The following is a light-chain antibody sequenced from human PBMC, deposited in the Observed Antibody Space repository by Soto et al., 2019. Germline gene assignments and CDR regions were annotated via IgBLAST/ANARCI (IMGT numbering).Light chain of an antibody. Sequence: EIVLTQSPATLSLSPGERATLSCRASQSVSSYLAWYQQKPGQAPRLLIYDASNRATGIPARFSGSGSGTAFTITISSLEPAEVAVNYCRQRSNWPPLTFGQGTRLEIK. CDR2: DAS. CDR1: QSVSSY. CDR3: RQRSNWPPLT. J-gene: IGKJ5*01. V-gene: IGKV3-11*01.